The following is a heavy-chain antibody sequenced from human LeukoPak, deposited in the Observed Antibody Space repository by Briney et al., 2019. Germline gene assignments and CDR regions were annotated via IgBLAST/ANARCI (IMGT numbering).Heavy chain of an antibody. V-gene: IGHV3-7*01. Sequence: GVSLRLSCAASGFPFSSFWMTWVRQAPGKGLECVARIKQDGSEKYYVESLKGRFTISRDNAKNSLYMQMNSLRVEDTDVYYCARDRVGYLDYWGQGTLVTVSS. CDR3: ARDRVGYLDY. CDR1: GFPFSSFW. D-gene: IGHD1-26*01. CDR2: IKQDGSEK. J-gene: IGHJ4*02.